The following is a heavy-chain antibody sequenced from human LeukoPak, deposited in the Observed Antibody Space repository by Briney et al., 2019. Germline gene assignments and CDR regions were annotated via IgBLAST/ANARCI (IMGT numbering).Heavy chain of an antibody. CDR1: GFTFSGSA. CDR3: ARARTDYYDSSGYYQFDY. D-gene: IGHD3-22*01. Sequence: TGGSLRLSCAASGFTFSGSAMHWVRQASGKGLEWVGRIRTKANNYATGYAASVKGRFTISRDDSKNTAYLQMNSLKAEDTAVYYCARARTDYYDSSGYYQFDYWGQGTLVTVSS. CDR2: IRTKANNYAT. V-gene: IGHV3-73*01. J-gene: IGHJ4*02.